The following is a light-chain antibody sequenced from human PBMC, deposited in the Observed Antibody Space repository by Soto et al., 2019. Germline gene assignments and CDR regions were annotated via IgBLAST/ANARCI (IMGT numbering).Light chain of an antibody. CDR3: SSYTSSSTLLYV. Sequence: QSALTQPASVSGSPGQSITISCTGTSSDVVGYNYVSWYQQHPGKAPKLMIYDVSNRPSGVSNRFSGSKSGNTASPTISGLQAEDEADYYCSSYTSSSTLLYVFGTGTKVTVL. CDR2: DVS. V-gene: IGLV2-14*01. CDR1: SSDVVGYNY. J-gene: IGLJ1*01.